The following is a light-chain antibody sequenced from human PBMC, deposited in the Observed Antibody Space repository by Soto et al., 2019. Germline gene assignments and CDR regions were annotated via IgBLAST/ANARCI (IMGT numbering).Light chain of an antibody. CDR3: QSYDSSLSGVV. CDR1: SSNIGAGYN. CDR2: VNS. J-gene: IGLJ2*01. V-gene: IGLV1-40*01. Sequence: QSVLTQPPSVSGAPGQRVTISCTGSSSNIGAGYNVHWYQQLPGTAPKLLIYVNSNRPSGVPDRFSGSKSGTSASLAITVLQAEDEADYYCQSYDSSLSGVVFGGGTKLTVL.